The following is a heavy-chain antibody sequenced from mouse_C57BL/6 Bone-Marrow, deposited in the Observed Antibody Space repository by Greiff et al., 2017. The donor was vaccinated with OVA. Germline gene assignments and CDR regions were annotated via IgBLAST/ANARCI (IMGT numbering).Heavy chain of an antibody. V-gene: IGHV10-3*01. Sequence: EVQVVESGGGLVQPKGSLKLSCAASGFTFNTYAMHWVRQAPGKGLEWVARIRSKSSNYATYYADSVKDRFTISRDDSQSMLYLQMNNLKTEDTAMYYCVREGGNYGPPWFAYWGQGTLVTVSA. CDR2: IRSKSSNYAT. CDR3: VREGGNYGPPWFAY. CDR1: GFTFNTYA. D-gene: IGHD2-1*01. J-gene: IGHJ3*01.